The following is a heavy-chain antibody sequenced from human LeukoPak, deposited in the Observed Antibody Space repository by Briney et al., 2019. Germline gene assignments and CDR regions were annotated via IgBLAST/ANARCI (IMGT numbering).Heavy chain of an antibody. CDR1: GFTFSSYA. Sequence: GGSLRLSCAASGFTFSSYAMSWVRQAPGKGLEWVSAISGSGGSTYYADSVKGRFTISRDNSKNTLYLQMNSLRAEDTAVYYCAKAAKKYYYDSSGFIDYWGQGTLVTVSS. J-gene: IGHJ4*02. D-gene: IGHD3-22*01. CDR3: AKAAKKYYYDSSGFIDY. V-gene: IGHV3-23*01. CDR2: ISGSGGST.